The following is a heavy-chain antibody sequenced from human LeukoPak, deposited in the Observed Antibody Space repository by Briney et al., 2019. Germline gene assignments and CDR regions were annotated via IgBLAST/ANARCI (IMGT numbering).Heavy chain of an antibody. CDR2: IRYDGSNK. CDR1: GFTFSSYG. V-gene: IGHV3-30*02. D-gene: IGHD3-9*01. J-gene: IGHJ1*01. CDR3: AKVGRYDSLTGYRADEYFQH. Sequence: PGGSLRLSCAASGFTFSSYGMHWLRQAPGKGLEWVAFIRYDGSNKYYADSVKGRFTISRDNSKNTLYLQMNSLRAEDTSVYYCAKVGRYDSLTGYRADEYFQHWGQGTLATVSS.